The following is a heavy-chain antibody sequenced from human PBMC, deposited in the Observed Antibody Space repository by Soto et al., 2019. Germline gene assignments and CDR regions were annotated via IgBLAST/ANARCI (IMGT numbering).Heavy chain of an antibody. CDR1: GGTFSSYA. Sequence: GASVKVSCKASGGTFSSYAISWVRQAPGQGLEWMGGIIPIFGTANYAQKFQGRVTITADESTSTAYMELSSLRSEDTAVYYCARDQGTVIPYYYYYGMDVWGQGTTATVSS. CDR3: ARDQGTVIPYYYYYGMDV. D-gene: IGHD4-4*01. CDR2: IIPIFGTA. J-gene: IGHJ6*02. V-gene: IGHV1-69*13.